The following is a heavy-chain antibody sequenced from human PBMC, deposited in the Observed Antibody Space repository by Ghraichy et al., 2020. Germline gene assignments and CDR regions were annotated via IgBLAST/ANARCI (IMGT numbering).Heavy chain of an antibody. CDR2: ITGSGGST. CDR1: GFTFSSHA. J-gene: IGHJ4*02. Sequence: GESLRLSCAASGFTFSSHAMSWVRQAPGKGLEWVAGITGSGGSTYYANFVKGRFTISRDNSNNALYLQMNSLRVEDTAMYYCAKKLDWGQGTLVTVSS. D-gene: IGHD3-3*02. CDR3: AKKLD. V-gene: IGHV3-23*01.